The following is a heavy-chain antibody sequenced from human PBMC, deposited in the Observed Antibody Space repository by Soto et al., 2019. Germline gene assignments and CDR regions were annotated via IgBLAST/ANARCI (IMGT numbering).Heavy chain of an antibody. CDR2: ISGSGGST. CDR3: AYSSTPFDY. V-gene: IGHV3-23*01. Sequence: PGXSLRLSCVASGFTFSSYALSWFRQAPGKGLEWVSAISGSGGSTYYADSVKGRFTISRDNSKNTLYLQMNSLRAEDTAVYYCAYSSTPFDYWGQGTLVTVSS. D-gene: IGHD6-13*01. CDR1: GFTFSSYA. J-gene: IGHJ4*02.